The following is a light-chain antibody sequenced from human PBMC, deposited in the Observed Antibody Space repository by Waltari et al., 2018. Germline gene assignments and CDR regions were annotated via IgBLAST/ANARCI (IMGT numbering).Light chain of an antibody. CDR3: ALYMGSGIWV. Sequence: QTVVTQEPSLSVSPGGTVTLTCALSSGSLSTTSYATWYQQTPGQAPRTLWYKANARSSGVPDRFSGSILGNTAALTITGAQADDESDYYCALYMGSGIWVFGGGTRLTVL. CDR1: SGSLSTTSY. CDR2: KAN. J-gene: IGLJ3*02. V-gene: IGLV8-61*01.